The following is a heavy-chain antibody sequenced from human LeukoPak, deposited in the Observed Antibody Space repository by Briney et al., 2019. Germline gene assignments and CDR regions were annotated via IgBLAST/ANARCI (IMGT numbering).Heavy chain of an antibody. V-gene: IGHV3-15*01. Sequence: GGSLRLPCAASGFTFSNAWMSWARQAPGKGLEWVGRIKSKTDGGTTDYAAPVKGRFTISRDDSKNTLYLQMNSLKTEDTAVYYCTTDVSRRNYYDSSGYYDTDYWGQGTLVTVSS. CDR1: GFTFSNAW. CDR2: IKSKTDGGTT. J-gene: IGHJ4*02. D-gene: IGHD3-22*01. CDR3: TTDVSRRNYYDSSGYYDTDY.